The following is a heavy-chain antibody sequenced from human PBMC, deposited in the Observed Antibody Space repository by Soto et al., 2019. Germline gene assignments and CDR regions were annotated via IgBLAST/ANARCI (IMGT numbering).Heavy chain of an antibody. V-gene: IGHV4-4*07. CDR3: ARHLPNWLWSYYGMDV. D-gene: IGHD5-18*01. CDR2: IDTSGTT. J-gene: IGHJ6*02. CDR1: GGSISSYY. Sequence: SETLSLTCTVSGGSISSYYVSWIRQSAGKGLEWIGRIDTSGTTNYNPSLKSRVTMSVDASKNHFSLNLSSVTAADTAVYYCARHLPNWLWSYYGMDVWGQGTTVTVSS.